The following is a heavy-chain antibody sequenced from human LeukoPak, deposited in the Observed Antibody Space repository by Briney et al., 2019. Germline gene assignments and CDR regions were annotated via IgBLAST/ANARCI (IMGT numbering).Heavy chain of an antibody. CDR3: ARGIVVVPVYMDV. J-gene: IGHJ6*03. V-gene: IGHV4-39*07. D-gene: IGHD2-2*01. CDR2: IYYSGTT. CDR1: GGSISINNYY. Sequence: SETLSLTCTVSGGSISINNYYWAWIRQPPGKGLEWIGSIYYSGTTYYNPSLKSRVTFSVDTSKNQFSLKLRSATAADTAVYYCARGIVVVPVYMDVWGKGTTVTVSS.